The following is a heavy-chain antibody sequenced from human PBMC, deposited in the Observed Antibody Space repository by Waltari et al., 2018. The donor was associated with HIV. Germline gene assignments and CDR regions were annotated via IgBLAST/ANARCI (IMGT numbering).Heavy chain of an antibody. Sequence: EVQLVESGGGLIQPGGSLRLSCSAFGLSVRSTYMGWVRQAPGKGLGWVSVLYSGGSTYYADSVKGRFTISRDNSKNTLYLQMNSLRAGDTAVYYCARGFGCGGDCYYFDYWGQGTLVTVSS. CDR3: ARGFGCGGDCYYFDY. CDR1: GLSVRSTY. D-gene: IGHD2-21*02. CDR2: LYSGGST. V-gene: IGHV3-53*01. J-gene: IGHJ4*02.